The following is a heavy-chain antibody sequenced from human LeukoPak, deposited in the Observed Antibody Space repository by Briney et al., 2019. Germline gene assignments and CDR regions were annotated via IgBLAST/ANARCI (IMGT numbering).Heavy chain of an antibody. CDR2: INPNSGGT. J-gene: IGHJ4*02. D-gene: IGHD3-22*01. V-gene: IGHV1-2*06. Sequence: ASVKVSCKASGYTFTGYYMHWVRQAPGQGLEWIGRINPNSGGTNYAQKFQGRVTMTRDTSISTAYMELSRLRSDDTAVYYCARDLSLGPYDSSGYFDYWGQGTLVTVSS. CDR3: ARDLSLGPYDSSGYFDY. CDR1: GYTFTGYY.